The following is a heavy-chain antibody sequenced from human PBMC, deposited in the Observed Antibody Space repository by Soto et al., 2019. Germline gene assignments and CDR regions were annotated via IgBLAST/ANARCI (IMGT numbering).Heavy chain of an antibody. CDR2: MNPNTGNA. J-gene: IGHJ4*02. V-gene: IGHV1-8*01. D-gene: IGHD7-27*01. CDR3: ARVELGGGLDY. Sequence: QVLLVQSGAEVKKPGASVKVSCEASGFTLTNYDINWVRQATGQGLEWMGWMNPNTGNAGYAERFQGRVTMTRDISISTADMEVSSLRSEDTAVYYCARVELGGGLDYWGQGTLVTVSS. CDR1: GFTLTNYD.